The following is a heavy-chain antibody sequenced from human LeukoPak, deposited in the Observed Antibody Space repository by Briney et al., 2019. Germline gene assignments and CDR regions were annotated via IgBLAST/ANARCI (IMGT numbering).Heavy chain of an antibody. CDR2: INSDGSST. CDR1: GFTFSSYW. J-gene: IGHJ4*02. CDR3: ARSATTERGYSYGLDY. V-gene: IGHV3-74*01. D-gene: IGHD5-18*01. Sequence: PGGSLRPSCAASGFTFSSYWMHWVCQGPGKGLVWVSRINSDGSSTSYADSAKGRFTISRDNAKNSLYLQMNTLRAEDTAVYYCARSATTERGYSYGLDYWGQGTLVTVSS.